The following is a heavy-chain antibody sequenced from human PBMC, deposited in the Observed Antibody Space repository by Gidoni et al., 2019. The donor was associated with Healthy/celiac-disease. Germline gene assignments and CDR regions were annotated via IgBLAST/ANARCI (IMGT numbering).Heavy chain of an antibody. Sequence: AISGSGTNTYNADSVKGRFTISRDNSKNTLYLQMNRLRVEDTAVYYCAKDWVQLWLSYRKKYFDYWGQGTLVTVSS. CDR3: AKDWVQLWLSYRKKYFDY. D-gene: IGHD5-18*01. CDR2: ISGSGTNT. V-gene: IGHV3-23*01. J-gene: IGHJ4*02.